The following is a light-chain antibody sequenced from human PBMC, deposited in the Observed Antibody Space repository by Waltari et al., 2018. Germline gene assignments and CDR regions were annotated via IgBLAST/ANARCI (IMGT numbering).Light chain of an antibody. V-gene: IGKV3-15*01. CDR1: QSVSSN. Sequence: EIVMTQSPATLSVSPGERATLSCRASQSVSSNLAWYQQKPGQAPRLLIYGASTRATGIPDRFSGSGSGTEFTLTISSLQSEDFAVYYCQQYNNWPFYTFGQGTKLEIK. CDR2: GAS. J-gene: IGKJ2*01. CDR3: QQYNNWPFYT.